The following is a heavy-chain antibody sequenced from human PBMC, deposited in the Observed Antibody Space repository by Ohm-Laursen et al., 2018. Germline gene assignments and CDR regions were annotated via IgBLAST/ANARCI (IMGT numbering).Heavy chain of an antibody. J-gene: IGHJ4*02. CDR2: VYERGGT. V-gene: IGHV4-59*08. CDR3: ARLSSGRYYFDY. Sequence: GTLSLTCTVSGGSLRNYYWSWIRLSPGKGLEWIGYVYERGGTQYNPFLESRATISVDTSKNQFSLKLSSVTAADTAVYYCARLSSGRYYFDYWGQGTLVTVSS. D-gene: IGHD6-19*01. CDR1: GGSLRNYY.